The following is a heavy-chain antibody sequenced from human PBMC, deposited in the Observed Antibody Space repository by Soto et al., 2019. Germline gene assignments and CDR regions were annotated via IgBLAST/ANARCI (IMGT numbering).Heavy chain of an antibody. D-gene: IGHD2-15*01. J-gene: IGHJ6*02. V-gene: IGHV4-30-4*01. Sequence: PSETLSLTCTVSGGSISSGDYYWSGIRQPPGKGLEGIGYIYYSGSTYYNPSLKSRVTISVDTSKNQFSLKLSSVTAADTAVYYCARVSCSGGSCYHNRYYYYGMDVWGQGTTVTVSS. CDR2: IYYSGST. CDR3: ARVSCSGGSCYHNRYYYYGMDV. CDR1: GGSISSGDYY.